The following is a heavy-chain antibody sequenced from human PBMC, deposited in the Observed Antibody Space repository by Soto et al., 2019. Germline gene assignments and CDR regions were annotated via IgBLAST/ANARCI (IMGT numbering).Heavy chain of an antibody. CDR1: GFTFSDHY. Sequence: EVQLVESGGGLVQPGGSLRLSCAASGFTFSDHYMDWVRQAPGKGLEWVGRTRNKANSYTTEYAASVKGRFTISRDDSKNSLYLQMNSLKTEDTAVYYCARVWWELNDVFDIWGQGTMVTVSS. D-gene: IGHD2-15*01. J-gene: IGHJ3*02. CDR3: ARVWWELNDVFDI. V-gene: IGHV3-72*01. CDR2: TRNKANSYTT.